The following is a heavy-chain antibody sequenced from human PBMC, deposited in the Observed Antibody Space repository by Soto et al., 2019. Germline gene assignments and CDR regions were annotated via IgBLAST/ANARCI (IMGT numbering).Heavy chain of an antibody. CDR3: ARGRWLRYFYYYYYYMDV. D-gene: IGHD5-12*01. CDR1: GGSFSGYY. V-gene: IGHV4-34*01. CDR2: INHSGST. J-gene: IGHJ6*03. Sequence: TETLSLTCALYGGSFSGYYWSWIRQPPGKGLEWIGEINHSGSTNYNPSLKSRVTISVDTSKNQFSLKLSSVTAADTAVYYCARGRWLRYFYYYYYYMDVWGKGTTVTVSS.